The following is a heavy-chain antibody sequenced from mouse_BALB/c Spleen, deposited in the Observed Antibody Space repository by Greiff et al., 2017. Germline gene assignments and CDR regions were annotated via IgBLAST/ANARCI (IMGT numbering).Heavy chain of an antibody. D-gene: IGHD2-1*01. CDR3: IYGNYAMDY. J-gene: IGHJ4*01. V-gene: IGHV14-4*02. Sequence: EVQLQQSGAELVRSGASVKLSCTASGFNIKDYYMHWVKQRPEQGLEWIGWIDPENGDTEYAPKFQGKATMTADTSSNTAYLQLSSLTSEDTAVYYCIYGNYAMDYWGQGTSVTVSS. CDR1: GFNIKDYY. CDR2: IDPENGDT.